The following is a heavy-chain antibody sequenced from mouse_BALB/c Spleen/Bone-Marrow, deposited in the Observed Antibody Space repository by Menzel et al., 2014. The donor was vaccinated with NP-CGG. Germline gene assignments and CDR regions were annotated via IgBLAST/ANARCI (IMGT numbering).Heavy chain of an antibody. V-gene: IGHV5-9-1*01. Sequence: EVKLXEXGGGLVKPGGSLKLSCAASGFTFSSYAMSWVRQTPEKRLEWVATISSGGSYPYYPDSVKGRFTISRDNAKNTLYLQMSSLRSEDTAMYYCAXXGITRLLDYWXQXXXLTXSX. CDR1: GFTFSSYA. CDR3: AXXGITRLLDY. CDR2: ISSGGSYP. D-gene: IGHD2-4*01. J-gene: IGHJ2*01.